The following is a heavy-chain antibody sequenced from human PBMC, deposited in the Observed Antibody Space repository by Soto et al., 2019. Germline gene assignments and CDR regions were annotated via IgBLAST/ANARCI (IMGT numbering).Heavy chain of an antibody. CDR1: GFTFSFYT. J-gene: IGHJ4*02. CDR2: IIRGGSSI. Sequence: EPQLVESGGGLVQPGGSLRLSCAASGFTFSFYTMNWVRQTPGKGLEWLAYIIRGGSSIYYADSVKGRFTVSRDNANNSLSLQLNSLRREDTAVYYCVREGGDLRGSGVFDYWGQGTLVTVSS. CDR3: VREGGDLRGSGVFDY. V-gene: IGHV3-48*01. D-gene: IGHD6-19*01.